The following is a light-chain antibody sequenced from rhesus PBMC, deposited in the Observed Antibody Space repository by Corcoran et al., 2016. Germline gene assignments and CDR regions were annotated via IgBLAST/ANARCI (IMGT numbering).Light chain of an antibody. J-gene: IGKJ2*01. Sequence: DIVMTQSPDSLAVSLGERVIINCKSSQSLLYTSNTKNYLAWDQQKPGKAPKLLIYWASTRESGTLNRFSGMGSGTYFSLTISGLQAEDVAVYYCQQYYSPPYTFGQGAKVEI. CDR2: WAS. CDR3: QQYYSPPYT. CDR1: QSLLYTSNTKNY. V-gene: IGKV4-1*01.